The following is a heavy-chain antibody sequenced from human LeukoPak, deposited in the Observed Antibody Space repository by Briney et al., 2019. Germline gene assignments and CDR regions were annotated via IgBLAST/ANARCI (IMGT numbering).Heavy chain of an antibody. CDR2: IIPIFGAA. D-gene: IGHD5-24*01. CDR3: ARSRDGYNYPYDLDY. CDR1: GGTFSSYA. Sequence: ASVKVSCKASGGTFSSYAISWVRQAPGQGLEWMGGIIPIFGAANYAQKFQGRVTITTDESTSTAYMELSSLRSEDTAVYYCARSRDGYNYPYDLDYWGQGTLVTVSS. V-gene: IGHV1-69*05. J-gene: IGHJ4*02.